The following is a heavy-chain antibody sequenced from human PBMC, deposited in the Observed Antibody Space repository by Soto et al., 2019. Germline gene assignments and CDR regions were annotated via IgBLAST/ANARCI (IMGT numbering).Heavy chain of an antibody. CDR3: ARATGCTNGVCYRNYYYGMDV. CDR2: IIPIFGTA. Sequence: QVQLVQSGAEVKKPGSSVKVSCKASGGTFSSYAISWVRQAPGQGLEWMGGIIPIFGTANYAQKFQGRVTITADESTSTAYMELSSLRSEDTAVYYWARATGCTNGVCYRNYYYGMDVWGQGTTVTVSS. J-gene: IGHJ6*02. V-gene: IGHV1-69*01. D-gene: IGHD2-8*01. CDR1: GGTFSSYA.